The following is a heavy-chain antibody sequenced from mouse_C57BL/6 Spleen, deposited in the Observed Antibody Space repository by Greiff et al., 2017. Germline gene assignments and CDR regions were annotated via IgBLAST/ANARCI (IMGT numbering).Heavy chain of an antibody. CDR3: TRCPSTTVVGYYAMDY. V-gene: IGHV1-15*01. Sequence: QVQLQQSGAELVRPGASVTLSCKASGYTFTDYEMHWVKQTPVHGLEWIGAIDPETGGTAYNQKFKGKAILTADKSSSTAYMELRSLTSEDSAVYYCTRCPSTTVVGYYAMDYWGQGTSVTVSS. CDR2: IDPETGGT. D-gene: IGHD1-1*01. J-gene: IGHJ4*01. CDR1: GYTFTDYE.